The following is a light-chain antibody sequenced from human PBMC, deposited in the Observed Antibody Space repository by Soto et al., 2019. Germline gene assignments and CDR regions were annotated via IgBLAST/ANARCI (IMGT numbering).Light chain of an antibody. Sequence: EIVMTQSPATLSVSPGERATLSCRASQSVSSNLAWYQQKPGQAPRLLIYGASTRATGIPARFSGSGSGTKFTLTISSLQSEDFAVYYCQQYNNWPAWTFGQGTRWISN. CDR1: QSVSSN. J-gene: IGKJ1*01. CDR2: GAS. CDR3: QQYNNWPAWT. V-gene: IGKV3-15*01.